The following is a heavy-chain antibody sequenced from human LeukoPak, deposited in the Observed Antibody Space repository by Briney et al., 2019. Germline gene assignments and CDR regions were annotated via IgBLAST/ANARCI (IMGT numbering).Heavy chain of an antibody. J-gene: IGHJ2*01. Sequence: SETLSLTCAVYGGSFSDYCWSWIRQPPGKGLEWIGKINHSGSTNYNPSLKSRVTISVDTSKNQFSLKLSSVTAADTAVYYCARRGVSITMVRGVSYRPRGNWYFDLWGRGTLVTVSS. V-gene: IGHV4-34*01. D-gene: IGHD3-10*01. CDR1: GGSFSDYC. CDR2: INHSGST. CDR3: ARRGVSITMVRGVSYRPRGNWYFDL.